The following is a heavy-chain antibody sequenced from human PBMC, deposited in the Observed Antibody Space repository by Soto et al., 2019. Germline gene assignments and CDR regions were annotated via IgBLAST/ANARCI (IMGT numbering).Heavy chain of an antibody. Sequence: QVQLVESGGGVVQPGRSLRLSCAASGFTFSSYAMHWVRQAPGKGLEWVAVISYDGSNKYYADSVKGRFTISRDNSKNTLYLQMNSLRAEDTAVYYCARGEVGSLNDFDYWGQGTLVTVSS. CDR1: GFTFSSYA. J-gene: IGHJ4*02. V-gene: IGHV3-30-3*01. CDR3: ARGEVGSLNDFDY. D-gene: IGHD1-26*01. CDR2: ISYDGSNK.